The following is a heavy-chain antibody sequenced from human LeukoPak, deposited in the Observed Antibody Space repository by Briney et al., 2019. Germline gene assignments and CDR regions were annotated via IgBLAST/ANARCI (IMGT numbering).Heavy chain of an antibody. CDR3: ARDGYYYDSSAYRTKGTDY. CDR1: GFTFNSYN. CDR2: ITSSSTYI. V-gene: IGHV3-21*01. J-gene: IGHJ4*02. D-gene: IGHD3-22*01. Sequence: PGGSLRLSCAASGFTFNSYNMNWVRQAPGKGLEWVSSITSSSTYIYYADSVKGRFTISRDNARNSLYLQMNSLRAEDTAVYYCARDGYYYDSSAYRTKGTDYWGQGTLVTVSS.